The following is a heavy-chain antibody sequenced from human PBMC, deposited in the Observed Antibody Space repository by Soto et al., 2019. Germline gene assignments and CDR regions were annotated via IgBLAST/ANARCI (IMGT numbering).Heavy chain of an antibody. CDR1: GISITSSY. J-gene: IGHJ5*02. V-gene: IGHV4-59*08. CDR3: ARGRHWFGP. CDR2: ISDRGDI. Sequence: SETLSLTCTVSGISITSSYWNWFRQYPGKGLEWIGQISDRGDINYNPPLESRVAISTDTSKNQVSLTLTAVNAADTAVYFCARGRHWFGPWGQGTLVTVSS.